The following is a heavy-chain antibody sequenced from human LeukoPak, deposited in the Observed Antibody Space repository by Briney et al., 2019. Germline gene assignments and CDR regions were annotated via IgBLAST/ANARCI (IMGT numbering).Heavy chain of an antibody. J-gene: IGHJ6*02. CDR2: ISTGSSTI. Sequence: PGGSLRLSCAASEFTFSSYSMNWVRQAPGKGLECVSYISTGSSTIYYADSVKGRFTISRDNARNSLYLQMNSLRDEDTAVYYCASGYYYGMDVWGQGTTVTVSS. CDR3: ASGYYYGMDV. V-gene: IGHV3-48*02. CDR1: EFTFSSYS.